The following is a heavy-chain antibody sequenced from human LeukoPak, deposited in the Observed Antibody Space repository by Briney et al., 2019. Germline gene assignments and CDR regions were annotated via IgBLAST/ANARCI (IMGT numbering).Heavy chain of an antibody. CDR2: ITSSSNYI. Sequence: GGSLRLSCAASGFAFSSYSMNWVRQAPGKGLEWVSSITSSSNYIYYADSVKGRFTISRDNAKNSLYLQMNSLRAEDTAVYYCARDASVKTTRDTFDIWGQGTIVTVSS. J-gene: IGHJ3*02. CDR3: ARDASVKTTRDTFDI. V-gene: IGHV3-21*01. D-gene: IGHD1-7*01. CDR1: GFAFSSYS.